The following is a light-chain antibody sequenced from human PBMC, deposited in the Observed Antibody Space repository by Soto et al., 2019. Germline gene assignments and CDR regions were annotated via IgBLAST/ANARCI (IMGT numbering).Light chain of an antibody. V-gene: IGLV2-14*03. CDR1: SSDFGGYNY. Sequence: QYVMTQASSLSGSTGQSITISCTGTSSDFGGYNYVSWYQQHPGKAPKLMIYEVSNRPSGVSNRFSGSKSGNTASLTISGLQAEDEADYYCSSYTATRGVFGTGTKVTVL. CDR3: SSYTATRGV. CDR2: EVS. J-gene: IGLJ1*01.